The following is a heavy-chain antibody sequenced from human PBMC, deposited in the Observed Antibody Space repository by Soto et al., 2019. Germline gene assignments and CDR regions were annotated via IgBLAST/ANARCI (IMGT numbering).Heavy chain of an antibody. J-gene: IGHJ3*02. CDR3: ARRDYGDYGSI. CDR1: GGTFSGYT. V-gene: IGHV1-18*01. CDR2: ISAYNGNT. Sequence: ASVKVSCKASGGTFSGYTLSWVRQAPGQGLEWMGWISAYNGNTNYAQKLQGRVTMTTDTSTSTAYMELRSLRSDDTAVYYCARRDYGDYGSIWGQGTMVTVSS. D-gene: IGHD4-17*01.